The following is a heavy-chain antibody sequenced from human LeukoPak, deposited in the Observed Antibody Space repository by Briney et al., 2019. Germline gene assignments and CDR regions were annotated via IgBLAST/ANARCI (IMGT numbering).Heavy chain of an antibody. CDR1: GFTFSSYE. Sequence: GGSLRLSCAASGFTFSSYEMNWVRLAPGQGLEWVAYISSTGNTVHYAGSVKGRFTISRDNAKNSLYLQMNRLRAEDTAVYYCTKETPQMDVWGKGTTATVSS. CDR2: ISSTGNTV. J-gene: IGHJ6*04. D-gene: IGHD2-15*01. CDR3: TKETPQMDV. V-gene: IGHV3-48*03.